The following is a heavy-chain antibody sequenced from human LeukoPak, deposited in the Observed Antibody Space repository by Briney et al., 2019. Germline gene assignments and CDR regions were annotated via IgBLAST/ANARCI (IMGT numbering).Heavy chain of an antibody. CDR1: GFTFSDFS. V-gene: IGHV3-23*01. Sequence: GSLRLSCTASGFTFSDFSMSWIRQAPGKGLEWVSAISGSGGSTYYADSVKGRFTISRDNSKNTLYLQMNSLRAEDTAVYYCAKSPSGSYYFFAWGQGTLVTVSS. J-gene: IGHJ4*02. CDR3: AKSPSGSYYFFA. CDR2: ISGSGGST. D-gene: IGHD1-26*01.